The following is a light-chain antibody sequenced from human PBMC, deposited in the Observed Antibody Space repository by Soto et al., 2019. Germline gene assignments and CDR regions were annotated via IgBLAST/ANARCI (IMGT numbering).Light chain of an antibody. Sequence: AIPLTQSPSSLSASVGDRVTITCRASQGISSALAWYHQKPGKAPKLLISDASSLESGVPSRFSGSGSGTDFILTISSLQHEDFATYYYQQYNNYPLTFGEGTKVEIK. V-gene: IGKV1D-13*01. J-gene: IGKJ4*01. CDR2: DAS. CDR3: QQYNNYPLT. CDR1: QGISSA.